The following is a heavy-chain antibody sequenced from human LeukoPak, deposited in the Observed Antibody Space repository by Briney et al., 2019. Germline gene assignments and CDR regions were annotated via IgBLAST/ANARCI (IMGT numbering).Heavy chain of an antibody. V-gene: IGHV1-24*01. CDR3: ATVRSRYYDILTGPDY. CDR2: FDPEDGET. J-gene: IGHJ4*02. D-gene: IGHD3-9*01. CDR1: GYTITELS. Sequence: ASVKVSCKVSGYTITELSMHWVRQAPGKGLEWMGGFDPEDGETIYAQKFQGRVTMTEDTSTDTAYMELSSLRSEDTAVYYCATVRSRYYDILTGPDYWGQGTLVTVSS.